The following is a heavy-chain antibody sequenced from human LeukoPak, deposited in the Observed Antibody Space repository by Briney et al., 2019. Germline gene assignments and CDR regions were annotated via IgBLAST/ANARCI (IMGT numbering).Heavy chain of an antibody. D-gene: IGHD3-22*01. Sequence: RGSLRLSCAASGFTFSDYYMSWIRQAPGKGLEWVSYISSSGSTIYYADSVKGRFTISRDNAKNSLYLQMNSLRAEDTAVYYCARGDNPYYYDSSGYYTDSWGQGTLVTVSS. J-gene: IGHJ4*02. V-gene: IGHV3-11*01. CDR1: GFTFSDYY. CDR3: ARGDNPYYYDSSGYYTDS. CDR2: ISSSGSTI.